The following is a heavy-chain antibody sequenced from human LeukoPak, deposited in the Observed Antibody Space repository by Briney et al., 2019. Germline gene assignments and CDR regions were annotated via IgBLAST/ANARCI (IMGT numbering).Heavy chain of an antibody. CDR3: ARDGGYSYCKKGCFEK. Sequence: GGSLTLSCAASGFTFSSYEMNWVRRAPGKGLEWVSYISSSSSTKYYEDSVKGRLTISRDNAKTSLYLQMNSRRAEVTAVYYCARDGGYSYCKKGCFEKWGQGTVVTVSS. V-gene: IGHV3-48*03. CDR2: ISSSSSTK. CDR1: GFTFSSYE. J-gene: IGHJ4*02. D-gene: IGHD5-18*01.